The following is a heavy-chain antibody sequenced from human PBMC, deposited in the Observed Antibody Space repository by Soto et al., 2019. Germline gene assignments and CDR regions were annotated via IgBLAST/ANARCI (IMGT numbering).Heavy chain of an antibody. CDR2: IFPGDSDT. CDR3: SRRGIIVTPPDY. CDR1: GYSFGAYW. V-gene: IGHV5-51*01. D-gene: IGHD2-15*01. Sequence: PGESLTISCQGSGYSFGAYWIGWVRQMPGKGLEWMGIIFPGDSDTRYRPSFQGQVTISVDTSINTAYFQWSSLKASDTAIYFCSRRGIIVTPPDYWIQGTQVTVPP. J-gene: IGHJ4*02.